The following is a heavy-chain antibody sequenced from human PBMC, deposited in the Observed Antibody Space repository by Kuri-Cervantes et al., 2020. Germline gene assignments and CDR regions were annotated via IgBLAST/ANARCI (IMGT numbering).Heavy chain of an antibody. D-gene: IGHD6-13*01. CDR1: GFTFSNAW. V-gene: IGHV3-15*01. CDR2: IKSKTDGGTT. Sequence: GGSLRLSCGASGFTFSNAWMSWVRQAPGKGLEWVGRIKSKTDGGTTDYAAPVKGRFTISRDDSKNTLYLQMNSLKTEDTAVYYCTTGASLSASSSWYQRVPYYYGMDVWGQGTTVTVSS. CDR3: TTGASLSASSSWYQRVPYYYGMDV. J-gene: IGHJ6*02.